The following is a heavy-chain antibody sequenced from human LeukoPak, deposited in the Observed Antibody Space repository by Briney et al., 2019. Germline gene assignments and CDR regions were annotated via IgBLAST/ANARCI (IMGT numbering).Heavy chain of an antibody. D-gene: IGHD6-13*01. CDR3: ATGGYSSSEVFGGWFDP. V-gene: IGHV1-24*01. Sequence: EASVKVSCKVSGYTLTELSMHWVRQAPGKVLGWMGGFDPEDGETIYAQKFQGRVTMTEDTSTDTAYMELSSLRSEDTAVYYCATGGYSSSEVFGGWFDPWGQGTLVTVSS. J-gene: IGHJ5*02. CDR1: GYTLTELS. CDR2: FDPEDGET.